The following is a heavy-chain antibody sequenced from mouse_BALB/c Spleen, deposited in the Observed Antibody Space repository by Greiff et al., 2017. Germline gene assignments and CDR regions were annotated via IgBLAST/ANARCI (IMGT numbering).Heavy chain of an antibody. J-gene: IGHJ3*01. CDR1: GFTFSSYT. Sequence: DVKLVESGGGLVKPGGSLKLSCAASGFTFSSYTMSWVRQTPEKRLEWVATISSGGSYTYYPDSVKGRFTISRDNAKNTLYLQMSSLKSEDTAMYYCTRDGYGFAYWGQGTLVTVSA. D-gene: IGHD2-2*01. CDR2: ISSGGSYT. CDR3: TRDGYGFAY. V-gene: IGHV5-6-4*01.